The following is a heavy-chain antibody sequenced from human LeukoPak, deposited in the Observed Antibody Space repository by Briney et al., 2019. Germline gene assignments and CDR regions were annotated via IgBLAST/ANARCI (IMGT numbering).Heavy chain of an antibody. CDR2: ISWSSGSI. V-gene: IGHV3-9*01. CDR3: ARGDLSY. Sequence: GGSLRLSCAASGFTFDDYAMHWVRQAPGKGLEWVSCISWSSGSIGYADSVKGRFTISRDNAKNSLYLQMNSLRVEDTDVYYCARGDLSYWGPKTLVTVSS. J-gene: IGHJ4*02. CDR1: GFTFDDYA.